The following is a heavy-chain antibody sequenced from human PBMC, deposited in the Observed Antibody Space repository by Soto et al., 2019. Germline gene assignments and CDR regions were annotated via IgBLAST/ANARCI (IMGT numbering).Heavy chain of an antibody. CDR1: GGSITNYY. Sequence: PSETLSLTCTVSGGSITNYYRSWIRQPPGKGLEWIGDIYDSGSTNYNPSLKSRVTISTDASKNQFSLRLTSVTAADTAVYYCAREADPLFCSGGSGGSCYGGWLDPWGQGPLVTVSS. CDR2: IYDSGST. CDR3: AREADPLFCSGGSGGSCYGGWLDP. J-gene: IGHJ5*02. D-gene: IGHD2-15*01. V-gene: IGHV4-59*01.